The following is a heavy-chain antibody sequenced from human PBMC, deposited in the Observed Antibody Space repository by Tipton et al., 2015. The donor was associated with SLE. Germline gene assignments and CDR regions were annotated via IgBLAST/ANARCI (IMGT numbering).Heavy chain of an antibody. V-gene: IGHV3-23*01. J-gene: IGHJ4*02. CDR3: AKEGAWSFDY. Sequence: GSLRLSCTASGFTFSNYAMNWVRQPPGKGLEWVSVISGSADTVNYADSVKGRFSVSRDNSKNTLYLQINSLKAEDTAVYYCAKEGAWSFDYWGPGTLVTVSS. CDR2: ISGSADTV. D-gene: IGHD2-15*01. CDR1: GFTFSNYA.